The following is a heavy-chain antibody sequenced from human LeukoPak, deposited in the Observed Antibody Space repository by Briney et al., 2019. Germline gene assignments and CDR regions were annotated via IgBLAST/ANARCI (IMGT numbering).Heavy chain of an antibody. V-gene: IGHV3-66*01. J-gene: IGHJ2*01. D-gene: IGHD5-24*01. CDR3: ASPSAEMTAINGWYFDV. CDR2: IYADGST. Sequence: GGSLRLSCAASGFIVSDNDIKWVRQAPGKGLEWVSLIYADGSTHYTDSVKGRFSISRDYSENTLYLQTNNLRAEDTAVYYCASPSAEMTAINGWYFDVWGRGTLVTVSS. CDR1: GFIVSDND.